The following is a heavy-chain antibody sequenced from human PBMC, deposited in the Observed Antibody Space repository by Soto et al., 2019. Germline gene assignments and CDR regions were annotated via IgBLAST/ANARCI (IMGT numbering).Heavy chain of an antibody. D-gene: IGHD4-4*01. V-gene: IGHV3-74*01. CDR3: ARGSNHFDY. Sequence: EVQLVESGGGLVQPGGSLRLSCAASGFTFSPFWMHWVRQVPGKGPVWVSRINSDGNSTSYADSVKGRFTISRDNAKNRLYLQMNSLSAEDTAVYYCARGSNHFDYWGQGTLVAVSS. CDR2: INSDGNST. J-gene: IGHJ4*02. CDR1: GFTFSPFW.